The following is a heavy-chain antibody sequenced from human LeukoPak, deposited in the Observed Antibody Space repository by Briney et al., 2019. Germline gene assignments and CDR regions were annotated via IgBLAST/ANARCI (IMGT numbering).Heavy chain of an antibody. CDR3: AKEFRVDRTGKTISNFDY. CDR1: GFIFNSYG. J-gene: IGHJ4*02. CDR2: ISYDGSNQ. V-gene: IGHV3-30*18. D-gene: IGHD3-9*01. Sequence: PGRSLRLSCAASGFIFNSYGMQWVRQAPGKGLERVAVISYDGSNQYFADSVKGRFTISRDNSKNTLYLQMNSLRTEDTAVYYCAKEFRVDRTGKTISNFDYWGQGTLVTVSS.